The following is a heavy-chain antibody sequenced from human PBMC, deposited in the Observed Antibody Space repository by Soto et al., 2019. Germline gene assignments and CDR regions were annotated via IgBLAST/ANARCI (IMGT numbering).Heavy chain of an antibody. J-gene: IGHJ4*02. V-gene: IGHV3-30-3*01. CDR3: ARDKSPYSSGWHNRHFDY. D-gene: IGHD6-19*01. CDR2: ISYDGSNK. CDR1: GFTFSTYA. Sequence: QVQLVESGGGVVQPGRSLRLSCAASGFTFSTYAMRWVRQAPGKELARVAVISYDGSNKYYADSVKGRFTISRDNSKNTLYLQMNSLRAEDTAVYYCARDKSPYSSGWHNRHFDYWGQGTLVTVSS.